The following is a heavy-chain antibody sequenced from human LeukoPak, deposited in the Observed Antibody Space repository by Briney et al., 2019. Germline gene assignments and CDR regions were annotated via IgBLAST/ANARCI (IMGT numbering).Heavy chain of an antibody. CDR1: GFTFSSYA. J-gene: IGHJ4*02. Sequence: PGGSLRLSCAASGFTFSSYAMHWVRQAPGKGLEWVAVISYDGSNKYYADSVKGRFTISRDNSKNTLYLQMNSLRAEDTAVYYCARDRVAGGYFGYWGQGTLVTVSS. D-gene: IGHD6-19*01. CDR3: ARDRVAGGYFGY. CDR2: ISYDGSNK. V-gene: IGHV3-30-3*01.